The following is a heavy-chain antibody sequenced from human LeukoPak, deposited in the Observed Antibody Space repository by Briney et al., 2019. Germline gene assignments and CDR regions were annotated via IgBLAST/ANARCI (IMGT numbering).Heavy chain of an antibody. CDR2: TYYRSKWYN. Sequence: SQTLSLTCAISGDSVSSNSAAWNWIRQSPSRGLEWLGRTYYRSKWYNDYAVSVKSRITINPDTSKNQFSLQLNSVTPEDTAVYYCARAGDYDYVWGSYFDYWGQGTLVTVSS. V-gene: IGHV6-1*01. CDR1: GDSVSSNSAA. CDR3: ARAGDYDYVWGSYFDY. J-gene: IGHJ4*02. D-gene: IGHD3-16*01.